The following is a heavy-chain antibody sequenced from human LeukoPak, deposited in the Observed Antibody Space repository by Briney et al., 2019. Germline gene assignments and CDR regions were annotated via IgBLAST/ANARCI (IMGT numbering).Heavy chain of an antibody. Sequence: GGSLRLSCAASGFTFSSYGMHWVRQAPGKGLEWVAFIRYDGSNKYYADSVKGRFTISRDNSKNTLYLQMNSLRAEDTAVYYCARAKPKNMVRGLIMRRGSRYYFDYWGQGTLVTVSS. J-gene: IGHJ4*02. V-gene: IGHV3-30*02. D-gene: IGHD3-10*01. CDR1: GFTFSSYG. CDR2: IRYDGSNK. CDR3: ARAKPKNMVRGLIMRRGSRYYFDY.